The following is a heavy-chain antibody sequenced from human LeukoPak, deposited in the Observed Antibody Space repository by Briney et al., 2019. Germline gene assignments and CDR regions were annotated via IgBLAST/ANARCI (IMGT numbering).Heavy chain of an antibody. D-gene: IGHD4-17*01. J-gene: IGHJ4*02. Sequence: GGSLRLSCAASGFTFSYYNMNWVRQAPGKGLEWVSSISSSSTYIYYADSVKGRFTISRDNAKNSLYLEMNSLRAEDTAVYYCARDPWTNYGDYVRFDYWDQGTLVTVSS. CDR2: ISSSSTYI. CDR1: GFTFSYYN. V-gene: IGHV3-21*01. CDR3: ARDPWTNYGDYVRFDY.